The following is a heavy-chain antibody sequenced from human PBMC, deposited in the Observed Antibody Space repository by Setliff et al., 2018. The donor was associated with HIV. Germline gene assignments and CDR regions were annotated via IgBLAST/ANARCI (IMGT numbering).Heavy chain of an antibody. CDR1: GGSISSGDYY. V-gene: IGHV4-61*02. Sequence: PSETLSLTCTVSGGSISSGDYYWTWIRQPAGKGLQWIGRIHTSGNTNYNPSLKSRVTISVDTSKSQFSLKLSSLTAADTAIYYCARQVGEGKWYLDSWGHGTLVTVSS. CDR2: IHTSGNT. J-gene: IGHJ4*01. CDR3: ARQVGEGKWYLDS. D-gene: IGHD1-26*01.